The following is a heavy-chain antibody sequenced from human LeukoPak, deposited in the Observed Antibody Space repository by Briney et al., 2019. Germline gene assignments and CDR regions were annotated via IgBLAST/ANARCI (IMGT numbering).Heavy chain of an antibody. Sequence: ASVKVSCKASGYTFTDSYMHWVRQAPGQGLEWMGWINPKIGDTKYAQKFQGRVTMTRDTSISTVYMELSSLRSDDTAVYYCARVGDTAMVEYYFDYWGQGTLVTVSS. CDR2: INPKIGDT. V-gene: IGHV1-2*02. CDR1: GYTFTDSY. D-gene: IGHD5-18*01. J-gene: IGHJ4*02. CDR3: ARVGDTAMVEYYFDY.